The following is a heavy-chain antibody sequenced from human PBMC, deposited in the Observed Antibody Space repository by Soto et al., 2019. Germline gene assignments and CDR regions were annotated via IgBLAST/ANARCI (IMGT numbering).Heavy chain of an antibody. D-gene: IGHD3-3*02. J-gene: IGHJ4*02. Sequence: PSETLSLTCAVSGDSINSRHWGNWVRQPPGKGLEWSGQISHSGSTNYNPSLTSRVTISVDKSKNHFSLKVTSVTAADTAVYYCAARHFWSGPWTDRRLDDWGQGTLVTVSS. V-gene: IGHV4-4*02. CDR2: ISHSGST. CDR1: GDSINSRHW. CDR3: AARHFWSGPWTDRRLDD.